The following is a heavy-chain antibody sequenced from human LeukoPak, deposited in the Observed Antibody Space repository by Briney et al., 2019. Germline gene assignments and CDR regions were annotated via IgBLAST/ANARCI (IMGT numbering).Heavy chain of an antibody. V-gene: IGHV3-15*01. CDR3: TTAFYDSSGYRT. CDR2: IKTKNDGGTT. CDR1: GFTFSSYA. Sequence: GGSLRLSCAASGFTFSSYAMSWVRQAPGKGLEWVGRIKTKNDGGTTDYAAPVKGRFTISRDDSENTLYLQMNSLKTEDTAVYYCTTAFYDSSGYRTWGQGTLVTVSS. D-gene: IGHD3-22*01. J-gene: IGHJ5*02.